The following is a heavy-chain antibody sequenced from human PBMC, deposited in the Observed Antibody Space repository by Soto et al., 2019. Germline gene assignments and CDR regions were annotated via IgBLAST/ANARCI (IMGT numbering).Heavy chain of an antibody. J-gene: IGHJ6*02. CDR2: IWRDGNSQ. CDR3: ATDSWGPEV. V-gene: IGHV3-33*01. D-gene: IGHD7-27*01. Sequence: QAQLVESGGGVVQPGRSLRLSCAASGFSFSSYNMHWVRQAPGKGLEWVTFIWRDGNSQSHADSVKGRFTVSRDNSKNTLYLQMDSLRGEDTAVYYCATDSWGPEVWGQGTTVTVSS. CDR1: GFSFSSYN.